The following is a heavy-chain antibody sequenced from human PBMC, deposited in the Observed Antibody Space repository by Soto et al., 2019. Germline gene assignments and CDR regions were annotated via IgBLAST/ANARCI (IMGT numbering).Heavy chain of an antibody. CDR2: IKSKTDGGTT. Sequence: EVQLVESGGGLVKPGGSLTISCTSSDFPFFNGWRSWVRRAPGRGLEWVGRIKSKTDGGTTDYAGPGKGRFTSSTDDSTDTMNLQINSLEKEDTGVYYCHTEVTGMSGGYYWGQGTPVNVSS. CDR1: DFPFFNGW. V-gene: IGHV3-15*01. CDR3: HTEVTGMSGGYY. D-gene: IGHD3-10*01. J-gene: IGHJ4*02.